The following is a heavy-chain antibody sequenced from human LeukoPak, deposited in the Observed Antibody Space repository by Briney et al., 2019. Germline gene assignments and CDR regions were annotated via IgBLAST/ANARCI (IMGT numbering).Heavy chain of an antibody. D-gene: IGHD3-22*01. Sequence: SETLSLTCAVYGGSFSGYYWSWIRQPPGKGLEWIGEINHSGSTNYNPSLKSRVTISVDTSKNQFSLKLSSVTAADTAVYYCATPSGHSSGYPNYYYYGMDVWGQGTTVTVSS. V-gene: IGHV4-34*01. CDR2: INHSGST. J-gene: IGHJ6*02. CDR1: GGSFSGYY. CDR3: ATPSGHSSGYPNYYYYGMDV.